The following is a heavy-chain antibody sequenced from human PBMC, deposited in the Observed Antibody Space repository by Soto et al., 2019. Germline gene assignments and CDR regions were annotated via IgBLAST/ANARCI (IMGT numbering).Heavy chain of an antibody. CDR1: GYTFTSYD. Sequence: QVQLVQSGAEVKKPGASVKVSCKASGYTFTSYDINWVRQATGQGLEWMGWMNPNSGNTGYAQKFQGRVTMTRNISIRTADMELSSLSSQAPAVYYCASGAQGVADSWGQGTMDTVSS. J-gene: IGHJ4*03. V-gene: IGHV1-8*01. CDR2: MNPNSGNT. CDR3: ASGAQGVADS. D-gene: IGHD2-15*01.